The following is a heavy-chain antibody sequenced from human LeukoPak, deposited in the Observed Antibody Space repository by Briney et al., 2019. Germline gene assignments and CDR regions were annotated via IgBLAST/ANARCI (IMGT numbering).Heavy chain of an antibody. Sequence: GGSLRLSCAASGFTFSSYAMSWVRQAPGKGLEWVSGISGSGGGTYYADSVKGRFTISRDNSKNTLYLQMNSLRAEDTAVYYCAREGVVVTATRYYFDSWGQGTLVTVSS. V-gene: IGHV3-23*01. D-gene: IGHD2-15*01. CDR1: GFTFSSYA. J-gene: IGHJ4*02. CDR2: ISGSGGGT. CDR3: AREGVVVTATRYYFDS.